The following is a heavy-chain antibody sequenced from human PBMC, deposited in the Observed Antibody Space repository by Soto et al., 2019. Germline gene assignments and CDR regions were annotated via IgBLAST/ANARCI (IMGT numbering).Heavy chain of an antibody. CDR1: VFTSSG. CDR2: ISTHNGNT. CDR3: AREGILGLFDAYDL. Sequence: QDQLVQSGAEVKKPGASVKVSCKASVFTSSGISWVRQAPGQRLEWMGWISTHNGNTIYAQKFQGRVIMTMDTSTTTDYTELRSLRPDDTAVYLCAREGILGLFDAYDLWGQGTMVTVSS. J-gene: IGHJ3*01. V-gene: IGHV1-18*04. D-gene: IGHD3-3*01.